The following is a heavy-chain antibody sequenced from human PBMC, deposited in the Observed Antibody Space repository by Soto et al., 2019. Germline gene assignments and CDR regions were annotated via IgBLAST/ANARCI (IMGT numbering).Heavy chain of an antibody. D-gene: IGHD6-6*01. CDR2: IWYDGSNK. CDR1: GFTFSSYG. J-gene: IGHJ4*02. CDR3: AREPLAARPPGLIDY. V-gene: IGHV3-33*01. Sequence: PGGSLRLSCAASGFTFSSYGMHWVRQAPGKGLEWVAVIWYDGSNKYYADSVKGRFTISRDNSKNTLYLQMNSLRAEDTAVYYCAREPLAARPPGLIDYWGQGTLVTVSS.